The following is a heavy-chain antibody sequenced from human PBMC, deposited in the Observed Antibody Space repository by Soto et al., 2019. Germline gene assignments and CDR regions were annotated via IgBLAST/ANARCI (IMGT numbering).Heavy chain of an antibody. J-gene: IGHJ4*02. D-gene: IGHD3-9*01. Sequence: PSETLSLTCAVSGGSISSSNWWSWVRQPPGKGLEWIGEIYHSGSTNYNPYLKSRVTISVDKSKKQFSLKLSSVTAADTSVYYCARGKAKYDILTGYFLDYWGQGTLVTVSS. CDR2: IYHSGST. CDR1: GGSISSSNW. V-gene: IGHV4-4*02. CDR3: ARGKAKYDILTGYFLDY.